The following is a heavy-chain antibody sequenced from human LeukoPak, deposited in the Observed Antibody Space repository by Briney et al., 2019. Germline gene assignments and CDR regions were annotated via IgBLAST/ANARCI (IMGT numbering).Heavy chain of an antibody. CDR3: ARGASRGFDY. Sequence: GGSLRLSCAASGFTFSSNSMNWVRQAPGKGLEWVSYISSSSSTTYYADSVKGRFTISRDNAKNSLYLQMNSRRDEDTAVYYCARGASRGFDYWGQGTLVTVSS. CDR1: GFTFSSNS. D-gene: IGHD5-24*01. CDR2: ISSSSSTT. V-gene: IGHV3-48*02. J-gene: IGHJ4*02.